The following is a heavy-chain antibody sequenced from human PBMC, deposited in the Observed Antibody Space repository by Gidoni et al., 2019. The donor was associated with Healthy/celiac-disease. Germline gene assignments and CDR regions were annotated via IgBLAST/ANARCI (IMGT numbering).Heavy chain of an antibody. D-gene: IGHD2-2*01. V-gene: IGHV1-3*01. J-gene: IGHJ4*02. Sequence: TFTSYAMHWVRQAPGQRLEWMGWINAGNGNTKYSQKFQGRVTITRDTSASTAYMELSSLRSEDTAVYYCARDGVPQGRPVVVPAASFDYWGQGTLVTVSS. CDR1: TFTSYA. CDR3: ARDGVPQGRPVVVPAASFDY. CDR2: INAGNGNT.